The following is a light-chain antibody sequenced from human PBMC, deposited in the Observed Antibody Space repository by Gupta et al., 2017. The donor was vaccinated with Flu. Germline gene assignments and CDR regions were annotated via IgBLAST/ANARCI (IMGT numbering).Light chain of an antibody. Sequence: QSVLTQPPSLSGAPGQRVTISCSGSSPNIGNNAVNWYQQVPGKAPKLVIYYDDLLSAGVSDRFSGSKSGTSASLAISGLQSEDEGDYYCVAWDDTLNSQVFGGGTKLTVL. CDR2: YDD. J-gene: IGLJ3*02. CDR3: VAWDDTLNSQV. V-gene: IGLV1-36*01. CDR1: SPNIGNNA.